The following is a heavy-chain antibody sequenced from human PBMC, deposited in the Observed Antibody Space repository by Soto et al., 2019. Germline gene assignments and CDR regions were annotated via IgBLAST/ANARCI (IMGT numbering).Heavy chain of an antibody. Sequence: VSVKVSCKASGYTFPGYYMHWVRQAPGQGLEWMGWINPNSGGTNYAPKLQGWVTMIRDTSISTAYMELSRMRSDDTTVDYCARAGLWFGHYYDLDVWGQGTTVTVSS. J-gene: IGHJ6*02. V-gene: IGHV1-2*04. CDR1: GYTFPGYY. D-gene: IGHD3-10*01. CDR3: ARAGLWFGHYYDLDV. CDR2: INPNSGGT.